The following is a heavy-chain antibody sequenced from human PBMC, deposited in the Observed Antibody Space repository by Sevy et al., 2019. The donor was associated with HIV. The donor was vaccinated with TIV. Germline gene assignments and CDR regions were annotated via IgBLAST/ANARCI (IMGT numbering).Heavy chain of an antibody. CDR2: ISSSGSTI. V-gene: IGHV3-48*03. D-gene: IGHD2-15*01. CDR3: ARDGGYSDYGMDV. Sequence: GGSLRLSCAASGFTFSYYEMNWVRQAPGRGLEWVSYISSSGSTIYYADSVKGRFTISRDSAKNSVYLQMNSLRVEDTAVYYCARDGGYSDYGMDVWGQGTTVTVSS. CDR1: GFTFSYYE. J-gene: IGHJ6*02.